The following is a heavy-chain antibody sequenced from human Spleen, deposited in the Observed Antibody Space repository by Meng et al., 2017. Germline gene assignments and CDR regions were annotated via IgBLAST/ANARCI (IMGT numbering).Heavy chain of an antibody. D-gene: IGHD2-21*02. J-gene: IGHJ4*02. CDR2: ISAANGNT. Sequence: QVPLVQSGAEVKKPWASMKVSCKASGYSFITYAMHWVRQAPGQRLEWMGWISAANGNTKYSQKFQGRVTITRDTSANTAYMELSSLRSEDTAFYYCARTTVTGYFDYWGQGTLVTVSS. V-gene: IGHV1-3*01. CDR1: GYSFITYA. CDR3: ARTTVTGYFDY.